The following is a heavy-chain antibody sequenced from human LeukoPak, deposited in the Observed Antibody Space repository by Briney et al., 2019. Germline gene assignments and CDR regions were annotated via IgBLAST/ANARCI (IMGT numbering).Heavy chain of an antibody. CDR2: IYPGDSDT. V-gene: IGHV5-51*01. D-gene: IGHD6-6*01. CDR1: GFTFSDYY. CDR3: ARLRPPDGSSSDLPY. J-gene: IGHJ4*02. Sequence: GGSLRLSCAASGFTFSDYYMSWIRQAPGKGLEWMGIIYPGDSDTRYSPSLQGQVTISVDKSISTAYLQWSSLKASDTAMYYCARLRPPDGSSSDLPYGGQEPLVPVPS.